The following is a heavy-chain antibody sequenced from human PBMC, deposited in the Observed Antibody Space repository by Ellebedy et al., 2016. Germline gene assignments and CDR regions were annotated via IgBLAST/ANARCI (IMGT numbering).Heavy chain of an antibody. J-gene: IGHJ3*02. V-gene: IGHV1-2*02. D-gene: IGHD1-26*01. CDR3: ARGSAVGATGDAFDI. Sequence: ASVKVSCKATGYTFADYYMHWVRQAPGQGLEWMGWINPNTGGTNYAQKFQGRVTMTRDTSISTAYMELSRLRSDDTAVYYCARGSAVGATGDAFDIWGQGTMVTVSS. CDR2: INPNTGGT. CDR1: GYTFADYY.